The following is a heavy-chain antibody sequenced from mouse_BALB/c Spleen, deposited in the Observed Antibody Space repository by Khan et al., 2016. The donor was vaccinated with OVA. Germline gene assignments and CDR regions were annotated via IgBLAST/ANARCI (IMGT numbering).Heavy chain of an antibody. D-gene: IGHD1-2*01. Sequence: QVQLQQSGAELARPGASVKLSCKASGYTFTDYYINWVKQRTGQGLEWIGEISPGSGDTYYNEKFKDKATLTADKSSTTAYMQLSSLTSEASAVYFCARRNYFGYTFAYWGQGTLVTVSA. CDR1: GYTFTDYY. J-gene: IGHJ3*01. CDR2: ISPGSGDT. V-gene: IGHV1-77*01. CDR3: ARRNYFGYTFAY.